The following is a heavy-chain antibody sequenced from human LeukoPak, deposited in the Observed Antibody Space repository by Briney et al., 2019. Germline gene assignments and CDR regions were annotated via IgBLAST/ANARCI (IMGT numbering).Heavy chain of an antibody. D-gene: IGHD3-10*01. Sequence: PSETLSLTCTVSGGSISSSSYYWGWIRQPPGKGLEWIGSIYYSGSTYYNPSLKSRVTISVDTSKNQFSLKLSSVTAADTAVYYCARHRKVWFGEFLRHAFDIWGQGTMVTVSS. CDR3: ARHRKVWFGEFLRHAFDI. J-gene: IGHJ3*02. V-gene: IGHV4-39*01. CDR2: IYYSGST. CDR1: GGSISSSSYY.